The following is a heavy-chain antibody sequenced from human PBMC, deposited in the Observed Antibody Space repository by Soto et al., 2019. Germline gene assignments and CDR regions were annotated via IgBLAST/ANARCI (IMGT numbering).Heavy chain of an antibody. J-gene: IGHJ6*03. CDR3: ARRSSSDESGDYYYYMDV. Sequence: SVTLSLTCTVSGGSISSYYWSWIRQPPGKGLEWIGYIYYSGSTNYNPSLKSRVTISVDTSKNQFSLKLSSVTAADTAVYYCARRSSSDESGDYYYYMDVWGKGTTVTVSS. CDR1: GGSISSYY. CDR2: IYYSGST. D-gene: IGHD6-6*01. V-gene: IGHV4-59*08.